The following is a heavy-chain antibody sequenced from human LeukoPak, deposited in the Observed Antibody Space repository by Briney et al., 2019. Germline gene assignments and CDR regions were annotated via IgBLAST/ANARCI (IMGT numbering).Heavy chain of an antibody. J-gene: IGHJ4*02. CDR3: ARLGGSYYTY. CDR1: GFPFSSYR. Sequence: GGSLRLSCVASGFPFSSYRMSWVRQAPGKGLEWVANIKQDGGEKYYVDSVKGRFTISRDNAKNSLFLQMNSLRVEDTAVYYCARLGGSYYTYWGQGTLVTVSS. D-gene: IGHD1-26*01. CDR2: IKQDGGEK. V-gene: IGHV3-7*01.